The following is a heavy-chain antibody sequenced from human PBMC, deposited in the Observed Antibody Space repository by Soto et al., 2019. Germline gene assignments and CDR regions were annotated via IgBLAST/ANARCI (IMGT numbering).Heavy chain of an antibody. Sequence: ASVKFSCKASGYSFTTHAMIWVRQAPGQRPEWMGWINTGNGNTRYSPKFQGRVNITRDTSASTAYMELSSLKSEDTAVYYCARGEQLYHYYYGMDVWGQGSTVTVSS. CDR1: GYSFTTHA. CDR2: INTGNGNT. J-gene: IGHJ6*02. CDR3: ARGEQLYHYYYGMDV. V-gene: IGHV1-3*04.